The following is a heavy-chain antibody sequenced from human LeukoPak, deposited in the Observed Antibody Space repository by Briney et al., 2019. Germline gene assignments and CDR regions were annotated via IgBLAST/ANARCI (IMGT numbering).Heavy chain of an antibody. CDR3: AFSSYYLQGNYYYMDV. CDR2: MNCYSGST. J-gene: IGHJ6*03. Sequence: GASVKVSCKASGYSFTNNDINWVRQAPGQGLEWMGWMNCYSGSTGYAKKFQGRVTFTRNTSISTSYMELSSLRSEDTAVYYCAFSSYYLQGNYYYMDVWGKGTTVTVSS. D-gene: IGHD1-26*01. V-gene: IGHV1-8*03. CDR1: GYSFTNND.